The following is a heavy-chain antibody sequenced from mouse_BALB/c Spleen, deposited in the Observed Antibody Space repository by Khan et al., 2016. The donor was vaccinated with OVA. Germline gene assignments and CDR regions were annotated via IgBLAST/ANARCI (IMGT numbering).Heavy chain of an antibody. CDR2: IWAGGST. J-gene: IGHJ4*01. CDR1: GFSLTSYG. CDR3: ARCYDGYYYTVDY. D-gene: IGHD2-3*01. V-gene: IGHV2-9*02. Sequence: QVQLKESGPGLVAPSQSLSITCTVSGFSLTSYGVHWVRQPPGKGLEWLGVIWAGGSTNYNSALMSRLSISKDNSKSQVFLKMNSLQTAATAMYYLARCYDGYYYTVDYWGQGTSVTVSS.